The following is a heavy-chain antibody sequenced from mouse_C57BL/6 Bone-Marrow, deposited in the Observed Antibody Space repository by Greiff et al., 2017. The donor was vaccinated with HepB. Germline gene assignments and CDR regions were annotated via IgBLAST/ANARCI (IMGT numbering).Heavy chain of an antibody. Sequence: QVTLKECGPGILQSSQTLSLTCSFSGFSLSTSGMGVSWIRQPSGKGLEWLAHIYWDDDKRYNPSLKSRLTISKDTSRNRVFLKITSVDTADTATYYCARRGGYYYAMDYWGQGTSVTVSS. V-gene: IGHV8-12*01. D-gene: IGHD1-1*02. J-gene: IGHJ4*01. CDR2: IYWDDDK. CDR3: ARRGGYYYAMDY. CDR1: GFSLSTSGMG.